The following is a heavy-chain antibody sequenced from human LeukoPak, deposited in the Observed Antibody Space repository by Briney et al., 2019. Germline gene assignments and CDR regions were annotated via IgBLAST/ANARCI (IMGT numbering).Heavy chain of an antibody. Sequence: GGSLRLSCSASGFTFNTYSMNWVRQAPGKGLEWVSSISTGSTYILYGDSVKGRFTISRDNADNSLYLQMNSLRAEDTAVYYCARTRDSSGCFDFWGQGTLVTVSS. CDR2: ISTGSTYI. CDR3: ARTRDSSGCFDF. J-gene: IGHJ4*02. V-gene: IGHV3-21*01. CDR1: GFTFNTYS. D-gene: IGHD6-19*01.